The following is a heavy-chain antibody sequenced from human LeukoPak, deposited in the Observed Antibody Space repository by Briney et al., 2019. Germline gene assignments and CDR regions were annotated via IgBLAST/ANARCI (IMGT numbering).Heavy chain of an antibody. CDR3: ARGSWLEMYYFDY. Sequence: EASVKVSCKASGYTFTCYYMHWVRQAPGQGLEWMGWINPNSGGTNYAQKFQGRVTMTRDTSISTAYMELSRLRSDDTGVYYCARGSWLEMYYFDYWGQGTLVTVSS. J-gene: IGHJ4*02. V-gene: IGHV1-2*02. CDR1: GYTFTCYY. CDR2: INPNSGGT. D-gene: IGHD5-24*01.